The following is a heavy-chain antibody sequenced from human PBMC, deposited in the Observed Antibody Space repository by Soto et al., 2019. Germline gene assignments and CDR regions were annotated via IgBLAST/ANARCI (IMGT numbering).Heavy chain of an antibody. J-gene: IGHJ3*02. Sequence: GASVKVSCKASGGTFSSYAISWVRQAPGQGLEWMGGIIPIFGTANYAQKLQGRVTMTADESTSTAYMELRSLRSDDTAVYYCARERTRRIGGYDAKRVQAFDIWGQGTMVTVSS. V-gene: IGHV1-69*13. CDR1: GGTFSSYA. CDR3: ARERTRRIGGYDAKRVQAFDI. D-gene: IGHD5-12*01. CDR2: IIPIFGTA.